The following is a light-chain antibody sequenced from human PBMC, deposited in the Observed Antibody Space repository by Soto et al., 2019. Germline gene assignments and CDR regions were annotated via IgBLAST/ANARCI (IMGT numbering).Light chain of an antibody. CDR2: GAS. J-gene: IGKJ4*01. Sequence: EIVMTQSPATLSVSPGERATLSCRASQSVSSKLAWYQQKLGQAPRLLIYGASTRATGIPARFSGSGSGPEFTLTISSLQSEDFAVYYCRQYNNWPSLTFGGGTRVEIK. CDR1: QSVSSK. V-gene: IGKV3-15*01. CDR3: RQYNNWPSLT.